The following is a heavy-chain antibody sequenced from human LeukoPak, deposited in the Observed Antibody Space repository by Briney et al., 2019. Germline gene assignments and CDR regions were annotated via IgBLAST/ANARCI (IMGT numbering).Heavy chain of an antibody. D-gene: IGHD6-13*01. V-gene: IGHV4-4*07. Sequence: PSETLSLTCTVSGGSISSYYWSWIRQPAGKGLEWIGRIYTSGSTNYNPSLKSRVTMSVDTSKNQFSLKLSSVTAADTAVYYCARILFGYSRSWWIMDVWGKGTTVTVSS. J-gene: IGHJ6*03. CDR2: IYTSGST. CDR3: ARILFGYSRSWWIMDV. CDR1: GGSISSYY.